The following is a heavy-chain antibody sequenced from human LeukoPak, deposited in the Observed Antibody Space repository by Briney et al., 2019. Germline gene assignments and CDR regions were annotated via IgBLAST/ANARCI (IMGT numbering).Heavy chain of an antibody. J-gene: IGHJ4*02. CDR3: ARPGYCSSTSCYVFDY. D-gene: IGHD2-2*01. V-gene: IGHV5-51*01. Sequence: GESLKISCKGSGYSFTSYWIGWVRQMPGKGLEWRGIIYPGDSDTRYSPSFQGQVTISADKSISTAYLQWSSLKASDTAMYYCARPGYCSSTSCYVFDYWGQGTLVTVSS. CDR2: IYPGDSDT. CDR1: GYSFTSYW.